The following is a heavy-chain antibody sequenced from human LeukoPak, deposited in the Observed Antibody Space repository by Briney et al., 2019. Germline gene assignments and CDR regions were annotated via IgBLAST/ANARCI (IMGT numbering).Heavy chain of an antibody. CDR2: ISYHGSKR. Sequence: GGSLRLSCAASGYNFSIYAMHWVRHAPGKGLEWVATISYHGSKRYFVDSVKGRFAISRDNSRDTLFLQMNNLRGEDTAIYYCARESTVTTSSYFYMGVWGKGTTVTVSS. J-gene: IGHJ6*03. V-gene: IGHV3-30*09. D-gene: IGHD2-2*01. CDR3: ARESTVTTSSYFYMGV. CDR1: GYNFSIYA.